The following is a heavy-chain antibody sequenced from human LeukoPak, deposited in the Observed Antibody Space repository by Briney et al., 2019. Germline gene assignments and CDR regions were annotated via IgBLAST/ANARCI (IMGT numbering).Heavy chain of an antibody. CDR1: GFTFSSYG. CDR2: IKSKTDGGTT. CDR3: TTDEDYYDSSGYYYPHDY. J-gene: IGHJ4*02. D-gene: IGHD3-22*01. Sequence: GGSLRLSCAASGFTFSSYGMHWVRQAPGKGLEWVGRIKSKTDGGTTEFAASVKDRFIILRDDSKNTVFLQLNSLKIEDTAVYYCTTDEDYYDSSGYYYPHDYWGQGTLVTVSS. V-gene: IGHV3-15*05.